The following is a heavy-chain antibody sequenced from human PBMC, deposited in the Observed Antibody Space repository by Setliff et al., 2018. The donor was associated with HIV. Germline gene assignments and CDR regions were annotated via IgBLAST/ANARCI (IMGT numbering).Heavy chain of an antibody. CDR3: ARHTGNTGGAFDI. CDR2: VYYNGRT. D-gene: IGHD3-10*01. Sequence: SETLSLTCIVSGGSISSSSYYWDWIRQSPGRGLEWIGSVYYNGRTYYNPSLKSRVTISVDKSKKQFSLKLKSVTAADTAVFYCARHTGNTGGAFDIWGPGTMVTVSS. J-gene: IGHJ3*02. CDR1: GGSISSSSYY. V-gene: IGHV4-39*01.